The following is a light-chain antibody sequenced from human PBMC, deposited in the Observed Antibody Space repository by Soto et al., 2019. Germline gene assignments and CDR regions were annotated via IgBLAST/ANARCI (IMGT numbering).Light chain of an antibody. CDR3: QSYDSSLSGSNV. CDR1: SSNIGAGYD. J-gene: IGLJ1*01. V-gene: IGLV1-40*01. CDR2: GNS. Sequence: QSVLTQPPSVSRAPGQRVTISCTGSSSNIGAGYDVHWYQQLPGTAPKLLIYGNSNRPSGVPDRFSGSKSGTSASLAITGLQAEDEADYYCQSYDSSLSGSNVFGTGTKVT.